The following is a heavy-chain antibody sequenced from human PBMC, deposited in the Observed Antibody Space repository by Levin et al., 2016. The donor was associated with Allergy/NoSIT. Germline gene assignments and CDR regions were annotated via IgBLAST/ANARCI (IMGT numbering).Heavy chain of an antibody. CDR2: ISTYNGDT. CDR3: AIRRGWFGDSGFDP. CDR1: GDTFTSYG. V-gene: IGHV1-18*01. J-gene: IGHJ5*02. Sequence: ASVKVSCKTPGDTFTSYGITWVRQAPGHGLEWMGWISTYNGDTNYAQTLQGRLTLTTDTPTRTVYMELRNLRSDDTAVYYCAIRRGWFGDSGFDPWGQGTLVTVSS. D-gene: IGHD3-10*01.